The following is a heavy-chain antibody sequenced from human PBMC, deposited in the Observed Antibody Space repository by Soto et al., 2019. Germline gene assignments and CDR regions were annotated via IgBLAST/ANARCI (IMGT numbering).Heavy chain of an antibody. V-gene: IGHV4-59*11. CDR2: VYSDGGT. Sequence: QVQLQESGPGLVKPSETLSLSCTVSGGSISSHYWNWIRQSPGMGLEWIGYVYSDGGTNYNPSLQSRVTMSTDTSKNQFSLKLTSLTAADTAVYYCARSGEPRNSWYLDLWGRGTLVAVSS. CDR3: ARSGEPRNSWYLDL. J-gene: IGHJ2*01. D-gene: IGHD1-26*01. CDR1: GGSISSHY.